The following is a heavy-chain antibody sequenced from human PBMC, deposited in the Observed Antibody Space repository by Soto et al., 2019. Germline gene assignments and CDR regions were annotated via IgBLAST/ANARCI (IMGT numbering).Heavy chain of an antibody. Sequence: SETLSLTCTVSGGSISSGGYYWSWIRQHPGKGLEWIGYIYYSGSTYYNPSLKSRVTISVDTSKNQFSLKLSSVTAADTAVYYCARCSPLPDIVATITKYYYYMDVWGKGTTVTVSS. CDR3: ARCSPLPDIVATITKYYYYMDV. D-gene: IGHD5-12*01. CDR1: GGSISSGGYY. V-gene: IGHV4-31*03. CDR2: IYYSGST. J-gene: IGHJ6*03.